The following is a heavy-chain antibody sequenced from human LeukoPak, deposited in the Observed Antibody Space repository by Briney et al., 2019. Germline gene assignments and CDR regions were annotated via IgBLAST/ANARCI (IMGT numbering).Heavy chain of an antibody. CDR2: IKQDGSEK. V-gene: IGHV3-7*01. J-gene: IGHJ4*02. CDR1: GFTFSSYW. CDR3: ARDGGGYSYGLDY. D-gene: IGHD5-18*01. Sequence: GGSLRLSCAASGFTFSSYWMSWVRQAPGKGLEWVANIKQDGSEKYYVDSVKGRFTISTDNAKNSLYLQMNSLRAEDTAVHYCARDGGGYSYGLDYWGQGTLVTVSS.